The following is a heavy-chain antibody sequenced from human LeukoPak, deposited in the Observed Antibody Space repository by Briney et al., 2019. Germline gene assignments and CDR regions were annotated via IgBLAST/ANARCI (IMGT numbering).Heavy chain of an antibody. CDR2: ISGNGGTT. V-gene: IGHV3-23*01. CDR1: GFTFSEYA. Sequence: GGSLRLSCAASGFTFSEYAMSWVRQAPGKGLEWGSNISGNGGTTHYGDPVKGRFTISRDNSKNSLYLQMNSLRAEDTAVYYCARDRGYCSGGSCYAQIWGQGTMVTVSS. J-gene: IGHJ3*02. D-gene: IGHD2-15*01. CDR3: ARDRGYCSGGSCYAQI.